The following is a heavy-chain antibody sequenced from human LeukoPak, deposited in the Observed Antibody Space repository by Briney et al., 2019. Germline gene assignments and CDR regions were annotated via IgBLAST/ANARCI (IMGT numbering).Heavy chain of an antibody. V-gene: IGHV1-69*13. Sequence: SVKVSCKASGGTFSSYAISWVRQAPGQGLEWMGGIIPIFGTANYAQKFQGRVTITADESTSTAYMELSSLRSEDTAVYYCARGFYGDYRGINLNYCDYWGQGTLVTVSS. CDR2: IIPIFGTA. CDR3: ARGFYGDYRGINLNYCDY. CDR1: GGTFSSYA. J-gene: IGHJ4*02. D-gene: IGHD4-17*01.